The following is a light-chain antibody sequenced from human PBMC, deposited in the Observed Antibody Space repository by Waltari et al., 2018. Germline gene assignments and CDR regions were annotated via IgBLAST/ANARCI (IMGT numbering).Light chain of an antibody. CDR2: EVS. V-gene: IGLV2-14*01. CDR1: SSDVGGYNY. Sequence: QSALTQPASVSGAPGQSFTISCTGTSSDVGGYNYVSWYQQHPGKAPKLMIYEVSNRPSGVSNRSSGSKSGNTASLTISGLQAEDEADYYCSSYTSSSTVVFGGGTKLTVL. J-gene: IGLJ2*01. CDR3: SSYTSSSTVV.